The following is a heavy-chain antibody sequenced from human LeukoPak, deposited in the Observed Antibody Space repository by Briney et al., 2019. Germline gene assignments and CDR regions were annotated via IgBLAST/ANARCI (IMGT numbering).Heavy chain of an antibody. V-gene: IGHV3-23*01. Sequence: PGGSLRLSCAAPGFTFSSYAMSWGPQAPGKGVEGVSGISGGGTGTYYADSVKGRFTISRDNSKSTLYLQMNSLRAGDTALYYCAKYGSGNFFDYWGQGTLVTVSS. D-gene: IGHD3-10*01. CDR3: AKYGSGNFFDY. J-gene: IGHJ4*02. CDR2: ISGGGTGT. CDR1: GFTFSSYA.